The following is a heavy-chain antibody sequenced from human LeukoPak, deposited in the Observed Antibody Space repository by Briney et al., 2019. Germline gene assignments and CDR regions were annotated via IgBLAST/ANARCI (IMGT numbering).Heavy chain of an antibody. CDR2: INHSGST. J-gene: IGHJ4*02. V-gene: IGHV4-39*07. D-gene: IGHD2-2*01. CDR3: ARGRRGYCSSTSCYFPLNY. Sequence: SETLSLTCTVSGGSISSSSYYWGWIRQPPGKGLEWIGEINHSGSTNYNPSLKSRVTISVDTSKNQFSLKLSSVTAADTAVYYCARGRRGYCSSTSCYFPLNYWGQGTLVTVSS. CDR1: GGSISSSSYY.